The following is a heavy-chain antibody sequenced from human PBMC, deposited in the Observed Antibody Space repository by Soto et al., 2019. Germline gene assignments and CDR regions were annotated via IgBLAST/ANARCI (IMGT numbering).Heavy chain of an antibody. D-gene: IGHD3-10*01. CDR1: GFTFSSDW. CDR2: INQDSSEK. CDR3: ARDPHYYGSGSYYIHYMDV. V-gene: IGHV3-7*01. J-gene: IGHJ6*03. Sequence: SLRLSCAASGFTFSSDWMIWVRQAPGKGLEWVANINQDSSEKYYADSVKGRFTISRDNAKNSLYLQMNSLRAEDTAVYYCARDPHYYGSGSYYIHYMDVWGKGTTLTVSS.